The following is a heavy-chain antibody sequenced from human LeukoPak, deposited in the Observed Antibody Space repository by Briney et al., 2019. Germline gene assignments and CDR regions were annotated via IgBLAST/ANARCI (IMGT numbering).Heavy chain of an antibody. CDR3: ARHGIAAAVYFHY. CDR2: IYYSGST. J-gene: IGHJ4*02. Sequence: SETLSLTCTVSGGSISSSSYYWGWIRQPPGKGLEWIGSIYYSGSTYYNPSLKSRVTISVDTSKNQFSLKLSSVTAADTAVYYCARHGIAAAVYFHYWGQGTLVTLSS. D-gene: IGHD6-13*01. V-gene: IGHV4-39*01. CDR1: GGSISSSSYY.